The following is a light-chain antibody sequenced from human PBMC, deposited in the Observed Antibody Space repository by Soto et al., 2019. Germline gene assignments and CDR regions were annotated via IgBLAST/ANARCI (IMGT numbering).Light chain of an antibody. CDR1: SSDVGGYNY. CDR3: TSFTSSNTWV. V-gene: IGLV2-14*03. CDR2: EVS. Sequence: QSVLTQPASVSGSPGQSITISCTGTSSDVGGYNYVSWFQQHPGKAPKLKIYEVSNRPSGVSSRFSGSKSGYTASLTISELQAEDEADYYCTSFTSSNTWVFGGGTKVTVL. J-gene: IGLJ3*02.